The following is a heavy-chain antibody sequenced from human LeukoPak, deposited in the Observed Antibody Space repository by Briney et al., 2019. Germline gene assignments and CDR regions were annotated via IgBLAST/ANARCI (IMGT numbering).Heavy chain of an antibody. CDR3: ARETTGAGTARPFDY. CDR2: IYSSGST. J-gene: IGHJ4*02. V-gene: IGHV4-4*07. Sequence: SETLSLACTVSGGSISNFYWSWIRQPAGKTLEWIGRIYSSGSTNYNPSLKSRVTMSLDTSKNQFSLKLSSVTAADTAVYFCARETTGAGTARPFDYWGQGTLVTVSS. D-gene: IGHD6-13*01. CDR1: GGSISNFY.